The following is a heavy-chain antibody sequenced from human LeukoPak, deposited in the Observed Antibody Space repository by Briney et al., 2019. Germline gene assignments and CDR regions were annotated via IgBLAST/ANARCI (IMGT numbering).Heavy chain of an antibody. J-gene: IGHJ4*02. CDR1: SESFSGYF. CDR3: ARDRVGATKFDY. D-gene: IGHD1-26*01. Sequence: KASETLSLTCAIYSESFSGYFWSWIRQPPGKGLEWIGEINYSGSTNYNPSLKSRVTISVDTSKNQFSLKLSSVTAADTAVYYCARDRVGATKFDYWGQGTLVTVSS. V-gene: IGHV4-34*01. CDR2: INYSGST.